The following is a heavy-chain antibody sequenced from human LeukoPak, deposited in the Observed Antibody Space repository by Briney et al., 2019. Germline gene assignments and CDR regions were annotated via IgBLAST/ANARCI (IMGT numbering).Heavy chain of an antibody. V-gene: IGHV4-30-2*01. CDR1: GGSISSGGYS. J-gene: IGHJ3*02. Sequence: PSETLSLTCAVSGGSISSGGYSWSWVRQPPGKGLEWIGYIYHSGSTYYNPSLKSRVTISVDRSKNQFSLKLSSVTAADTAVYYCSSYADDAFDIWGQGTMVTVSS. D-gene: IGHD2-2*01. CDR3: SSYADDAFDI. CDR2: IYHSGST.